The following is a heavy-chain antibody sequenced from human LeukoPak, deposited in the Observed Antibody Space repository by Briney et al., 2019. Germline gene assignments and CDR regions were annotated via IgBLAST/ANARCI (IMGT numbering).Heavy chain of an antibody. CDR3: ARDSPGIAGAGQVDP. CDR2: IHTSGST. CDR1: GGSISSSSYY. V-gene: IGHV4-61*02. D-gene: IGHD6-13*01. Sequence: SETLSLTCTVSGGSISSSSYYWSWIRQPAGKGLEWIGRIHTSGSTNYNPSLKSRVTMSVDTSKNQFSLKLSSVTAADTAVYYCARDSPGIAGAGQVDPWGQGTLVTVSS. J-gene: IGHJ5*02.